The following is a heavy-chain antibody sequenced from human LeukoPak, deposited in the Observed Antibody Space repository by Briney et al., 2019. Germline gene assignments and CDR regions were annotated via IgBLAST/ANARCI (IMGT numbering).Heavy chain of an antibody. CDR2: INSDGSST. CDR1: GFTFSNYW. J-gene: IGHJ4*02. Sequence: GGSLRLSCAASGFTFSNYWMHWVRQAPGKGLVWVSRINSDGSSTNYADSVKGRFTISRDNAKKSLYLQMNSLRAEDTALYYCAKDSSYYYGSGSYLFDYWGQGTLVTVSS. CDR3: AKDSSYYYGSGSYLFDY. D-gene: IGHD3-10*01. V-gene: IGHV3-74*01.